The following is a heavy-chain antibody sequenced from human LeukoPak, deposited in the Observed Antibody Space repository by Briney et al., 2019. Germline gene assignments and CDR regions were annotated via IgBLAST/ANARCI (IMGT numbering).Heavy chain of an antibody. Sequence: GASVKVSCKASGYTFTSYYMHWVRQAPGQGLEWMGIINPSGGSTSYAQKFQGRVTMTRDMSTSTVYMELSSLRSEDTAVYYCASRGQLAHPIFDYWGQGTLVTVSS. V-gene: IGHV1-46*01. D-gene: IGHD6-6*01. CDR1: GYTFTSYY. CDR2: INPSGGST. J-gene: IGHJ4*02. CDR3: ASRGQLAHPIFDY.